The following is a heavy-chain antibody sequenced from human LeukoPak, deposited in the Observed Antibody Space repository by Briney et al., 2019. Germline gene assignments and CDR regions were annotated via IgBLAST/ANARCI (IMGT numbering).Heavy chain of an antibody. V-gene: IGHV4-4*07. CDR3: AREMGTLATDYYYYYMDV. CDR2: IYTSGST. D-gene: IGHD1-14*01. Sequence: SETLSLTCTVSGGSISGYYWSWIRQPAGKGLEWIGRIYTSGSTNYNPSLKSRVTMSVDTSKNQFSLKLSSVTAADTAVYYCAREMGTLATDYYYYYMDVWGKGTTVTVSS. J-gene: IGHJ6*03. CDR1: GGSISGYY.